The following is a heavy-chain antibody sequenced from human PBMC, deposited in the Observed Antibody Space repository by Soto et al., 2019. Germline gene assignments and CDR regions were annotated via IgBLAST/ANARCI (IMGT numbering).Heavy chain of an antibody. J-gene: IGHJ4*02. CDR3: ARGPLVVLNYFES. CDR2: IFPLTDIP. Sequence: QVQLVQSGTEVKKPGSSVKVSCKASGGTFRNYPINWVRQAPGQGLEWMGSIFPLTDIPDYAQNFQARLTISAAKATSTAYMELSSLTYDDTAMYFCARGPLVVLNYFESWGQGTLVTVSS. CDR1: GGTFRNYP. V-gene: IGHV1-69*02.